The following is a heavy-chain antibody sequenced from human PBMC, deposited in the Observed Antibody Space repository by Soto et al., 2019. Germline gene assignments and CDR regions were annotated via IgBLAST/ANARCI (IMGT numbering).Heavy chain of an antibody. V-gene: IGHV1-2*04. J-gene: IGHJ4*02. D-gene: IGHD3-16*02. CDR1: GYTFTGYY. Sequence: QVQLVQSGAEVKKPGASVKVSCKASGYTFTGYYRHWVRQAPGQGLEWMGWINPNSGGTNYAQKFQGWVTMTRDTSISTAYMELSRLRSADTAVYYCAREVWGSYRRLCDYWGQGTLVTVSS. CDR2: INPNSGGT. CDR3: AREVWGSYRRLCDY.